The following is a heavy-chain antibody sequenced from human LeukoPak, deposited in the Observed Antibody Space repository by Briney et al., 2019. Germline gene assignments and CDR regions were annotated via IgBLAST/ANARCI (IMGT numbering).Heavy chain of an antibody. D-gene: IGHD3-10*01. V-gene: IGHV3-7*03. J-gene: IGHJ3*02. CDR3: AASGSYYKGAFDI. Sequence: WVANIKQDGSEKYYVDSVKGRFTISRDNAKNSLYLQMNSLRAEDTAVYYCAASGSYYKGAFDIWGQGTMVTVSS. CDR2: IKQDGSEK.